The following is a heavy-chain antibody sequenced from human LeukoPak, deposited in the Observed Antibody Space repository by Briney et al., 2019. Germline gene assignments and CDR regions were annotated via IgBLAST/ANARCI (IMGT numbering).Heavy chain of an antibody. CDR2: IYYSGST. V-gene: IGHV4-59*08. D-gene: IGHD3-9*01. CDR1: GGSISSYY. J-gene: IGHJ4*02. Sequence: SETLSLTCTVSGGSISSYYWSWIRQPPGKGPEWIGYIYYSGSTNYNPSLKSRVTISLDTSKNQLSLKLNSVTAADTAVYYCARQTTGDYDMEYWGQGTLVTVSS. CDR3: ARQTTGDYDMEY.